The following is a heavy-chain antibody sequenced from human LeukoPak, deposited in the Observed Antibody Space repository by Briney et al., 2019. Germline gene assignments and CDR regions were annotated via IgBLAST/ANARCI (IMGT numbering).Heavy chain of an antibody. V-gene: IGHV4-39*01. CDR3: ARRGNSGRIFDS. D-gene: IGHD4-23*01. Sequence: SETLSLTCSVSGASISNSSYYWGWIRQPPGKGLEWIGSIYFSGTTYCNASLKSRLTISIDTSKNQFSLKLTSVTAADTALYFCARRGNSGRIFDSWGQETLVIVSS. CDR1: GASISNSSYY. CDR2: IYFSGTT. J-gene: IGHJ4*02.